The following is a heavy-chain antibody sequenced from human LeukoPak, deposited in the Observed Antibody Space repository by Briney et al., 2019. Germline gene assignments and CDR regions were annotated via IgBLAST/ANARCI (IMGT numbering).Heavy chain of an antibody. J-gene: IGHJ4*02. CDR1: GFSFSSYG. V-gene: IGHV3-30*18. D-gene: IGHD3-10*01. Sequence: GGSLRLSCAASGFSFSSYGMNWVRQAPGKGLEWVAVLSFDGTNKYYADSVKGRFTVSRDNINNTPYLHMNSLSVEDTAVYYCAKDVDPFGSGSFVEGFDYWGQGTLVIVSS. CDR3: AKDVDPFGSGSFVEGFDY. CDR2: LSFDGTNK.